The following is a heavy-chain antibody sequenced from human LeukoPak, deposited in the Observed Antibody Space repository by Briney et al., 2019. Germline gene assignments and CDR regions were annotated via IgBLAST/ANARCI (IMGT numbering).Heavy chain of an antibody. CDR2: IYYSGST. CDR3: ARSPHYGSGSYPFDY. J-gene: IGHJ4*02. V-gene: IGHV4-39*01. CDR1: GGSISSSSYY. Sequence: SETLSLTCTVSGGSISSSSYYWGWIRQPPGKGLEWIGRIYYSGSTYYNPSLKSRVTISVDTSKNQFSLKLSSVTAADTAVYYCARSPHYGSGSYPFDYWGQGTLVTVSS. D-gene: IGHD3-10*01.